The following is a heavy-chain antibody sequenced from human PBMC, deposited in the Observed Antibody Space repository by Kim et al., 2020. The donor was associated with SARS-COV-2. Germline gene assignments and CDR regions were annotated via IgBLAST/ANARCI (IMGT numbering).Heavy chain of an antibody. D-gene: IGHD3-22*01. CDR2: INHSGST. CDR3: ARRQTYYYDSTRAFDI. CDR1: GGSFSGYY. J-gene: IGHJ3*02. Sequence: SETLSLTCAVYGGSFSGYYWSWIRQPPGKGLEWIGEINHSGSTNYNPSLKSRVTISVDTSKNQFSLKLSSVTAADTAVYYCARRQTYYYDSTRAFDIRGQGTMVTVSS. V-gene: IGHV4-34*01.